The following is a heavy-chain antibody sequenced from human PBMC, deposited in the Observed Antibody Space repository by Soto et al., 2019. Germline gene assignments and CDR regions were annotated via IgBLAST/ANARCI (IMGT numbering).Heavy chain of an antibody. D-gene: IGHD6-13*01. CDR3: AREGIAAAFPFDY. CDR2: IWYDGSNK. CDR1: GFTFSSYG. J-gene: IGHJ4*02. V-gene: IGHV3-33*01. Sequence: QVQLVESGGGVVQPGRSLRLSCAASGFTFSSYGMHWVRQAPGKGLEWVAVIWYDGSNKYYADSVKGRFTISRDNSENTLYLQMNSLRAEDTAVYYCAREGIAAAFPFDYWGQGTLVTVSS.